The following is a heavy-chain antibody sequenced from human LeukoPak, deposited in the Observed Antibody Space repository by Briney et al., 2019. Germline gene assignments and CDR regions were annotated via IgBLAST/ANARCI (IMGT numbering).Heavy chain of an antibody. J-gene: IGHJ4*02. CDR2: INPNSGGT. D-gene: IGHD2-15*01. Sequence: APVKVSCKASGYTFTGYYMHWVRQAPGQGLEWMGWINPNSGGTNYAQKFQGRVTMTRDTSISTAYMELSRLRSDDTAVYYCAVSGGSCCLFDYWGQGTLVTVSS. CDR1: GYTFTGYY. V-gene: IGHV1-2*02. CDR3: AVSGGSCCLFDY.